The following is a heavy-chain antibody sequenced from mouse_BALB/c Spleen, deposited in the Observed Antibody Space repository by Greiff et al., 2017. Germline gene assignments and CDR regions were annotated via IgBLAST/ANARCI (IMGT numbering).Heavy chain of an antibody. V-gene: IGHV14-3*02. CDR2: IDPANGNT. CDR1: GFNIKDTY. D-gene: IGHD2-4*01. CDR3: ASTMITTVYAIDY. Sequence: VQLQQSGAELVKPGASVKLSCTASGFNIKDTYMHWVKQRPEQGLEWIGRIDPANGNTKYDPKFQGKATITADTSSNTAYLQLSSLTSEDTAVYYCASTMITTVYAIDYWGQGTSVTVSS. J-gene: IGHJ4*01.